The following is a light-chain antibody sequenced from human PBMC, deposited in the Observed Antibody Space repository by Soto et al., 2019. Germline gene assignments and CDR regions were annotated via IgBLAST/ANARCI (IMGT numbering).Light chain of an antibody. CDR2: GAS. CDR1: QSVSSSY. J-gene: IGKJ1*01. CDR3: QQYGSSPQT. Sequence: EIVLTQSPGTLSLSPGERATLSCRASQSVSSSYLAWYQQKPGQAPRLLIYGASRRAAGIPDRFSGSGSGTGFTLTISRLEPEDFAVYYCQQYGSSPQTFGQGTKVDIK. V-gene: IGKV3-20*01.